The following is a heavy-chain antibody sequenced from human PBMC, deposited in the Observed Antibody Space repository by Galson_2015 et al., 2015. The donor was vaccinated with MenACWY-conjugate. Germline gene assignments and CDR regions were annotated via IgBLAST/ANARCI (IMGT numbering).Heavy chain of an antibody. CDR1: GYTFTSYA. D-gene: IGHD3-3*01. V-gene: IGHV1-3*01. Sequence: SVKVSCKASGYTFTSYAMHWVRQAPGQGLEWMGWINAGNGNTKYSQKFQGRVTITRDASASTAYMELSSLRSEDTAVYYCASGYYDFWSGHHLGTMPFDIWGQGTMVTVSS. J-gene: IGHJ3*02. CDR2: INAGNGNT. CDR3: ASGYYDFWSGHHLGTMPFDI.